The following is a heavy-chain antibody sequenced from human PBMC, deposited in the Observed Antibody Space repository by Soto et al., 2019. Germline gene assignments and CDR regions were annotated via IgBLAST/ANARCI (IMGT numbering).Heavy chain of an antibody. V-gene: IGHV3-23*01. D-gene: IGHD2-15*01. CDR2: ISGSGGST. Sequence: GGSLRLSCAASGFTFSSYAMSWVRQAPGKGLEWVSAISGSGGSTYYADSGKGRFTISRDNSKNTLYLQMNSLRAEDTAVYYCAKKSDVEVVAAPPTYWGQGTLVTVSS. J-gene: IGHJ4*02. CDR1: GFTFSSYA. CDR3: AKKSDVEVVAAPPTY.